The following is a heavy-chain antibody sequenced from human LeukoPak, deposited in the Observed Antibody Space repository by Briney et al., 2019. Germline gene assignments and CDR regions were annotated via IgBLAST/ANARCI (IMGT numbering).Heavy chain of an antibody. Sequence: ASVKVSCKASGYTFTSYGISWVRQAPGQGLEWMGWISAYNGNTNYAQKLQGRVTMTTDTSTSTAYMELRSLRSGDTAVYYCARNGYCTNGVCYDDYWGQGTLVTVSS. J-gene: IGHJ4*02. D-gene: IGHD2-8*01. V-gene: IGHV1-18*01. CDR3: ARNGYCTNGVCYDDY. CDR2: ISAYNGNT. CDR1: GYTFTSYG.